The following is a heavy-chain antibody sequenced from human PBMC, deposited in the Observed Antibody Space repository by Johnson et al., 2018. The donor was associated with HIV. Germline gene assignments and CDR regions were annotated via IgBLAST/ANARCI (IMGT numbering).Heavy chain of an antibody. CDR2: ISYDGRNK. CDR3: AKGGSGSYREAFDI. D-gene: IGHD1-26*01. J-gene: IGHJ3*02. CDR1: GFSFSSFA. Sequence: QVQLLESGGGLVQPGGSLRVSCVASGFSFSSFAMSWVRQAPGKGLEWEAIISYDGRNKYYADSVKGRFTSSRDNSNNTLYLQMNSLRAEDTAVYYCAKGGSGSYREAFDIWGQGTMVTVSS. V-gene: IGHV3-30-3*01.